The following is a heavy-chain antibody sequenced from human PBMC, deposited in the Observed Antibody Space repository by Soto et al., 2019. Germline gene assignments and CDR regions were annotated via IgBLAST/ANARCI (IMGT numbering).Heavy chain of an antibody. D-gene: IGHD3-3*01. CDR3: ARDMVWSGYYLYYFDY. CDR1: GFTFSSYW. CDR2: IKQDGSEK. V-gene: IGHV3-7*03. J-gene: IGHJ4*02. Sequence: PRLSCAASGFTFSSYWRSWVRQAPGKGLEWVANIKQDGSEKYYVDSVKGRFTISRDNAKNSLYLQMNSLRAEDTAVYYCARDMVWSGYYLYYFDYWGQGPLVIASS.